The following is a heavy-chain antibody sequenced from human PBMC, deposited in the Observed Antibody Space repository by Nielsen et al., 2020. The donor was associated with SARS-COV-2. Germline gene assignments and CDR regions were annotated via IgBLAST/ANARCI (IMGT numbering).Heavy chain of an antibody. D-gene: IGHD6-19*01. CDR1: GFTFSSYA. Sequence: GESLKISCAASGFTFSSYAMYWVRQPPGKGLEWVSAISGSGGSTFYADSVKVRFTISRDNSKNTLYLQMSTLRAEDTAVYYCARDRFPGIAVAGTWFGPWGQGTLVTVSS. CDR2: ISGSGGST. V-gene: IGHV3-23*01. J-gene: IGHJ5*02. CDR3: ARDRFPGIAVAGTWFGP.